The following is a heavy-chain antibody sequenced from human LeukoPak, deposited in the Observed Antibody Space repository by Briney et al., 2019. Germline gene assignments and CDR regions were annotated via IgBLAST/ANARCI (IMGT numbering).Heavy chain of an antibody. CDR1: GFTFSSYG. Sequence: GGSLRLSCAASGFTFSSYGMHWVRQAPGKGLEWVAVISYDGSNKYYADSVKGRFTISRDNSKNTLYLQMNSLRAEDTAVYYCAKDIAAFAHAFDIWGQGTMVTVPS. D-gene: IGHD6-6*01. V-gene: IGHV3-30*18. CDR3: AKDIAAFAHAFDI. J-gene: IGHJ3*02. CDR2: ISYDGSNK.